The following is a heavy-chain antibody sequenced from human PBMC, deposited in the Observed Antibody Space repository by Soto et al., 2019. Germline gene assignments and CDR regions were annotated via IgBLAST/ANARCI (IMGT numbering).Heavy chain of an antibody. CDR3: ARGDYYDRRFDS. D-gene: IGHD3-22*01. V-gene: IGHV3-7*03. Sequence: EVQLVESGGGLVQPGGSLRLSCAASGFTFSSSWMNWVRQARGKGLEWVADIKQDGSEKYYVDSLKGRFTISRDNAKNSLYLQMTSLRAGDTAVYYCARGDYYDRRFDSWGQGTLVTVSS. CDR1: GFTFSSSW. CDR2: IKQDGSEK. J-gene: IGHJ4*02.